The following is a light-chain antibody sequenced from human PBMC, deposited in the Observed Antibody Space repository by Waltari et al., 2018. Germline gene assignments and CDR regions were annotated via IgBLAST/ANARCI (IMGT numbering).Light chain of an antibody. V-gene: IGLV2-23*01. Sequence: QSALTQPASVSGSPAQSITISCTGTSSDVGSYNLVSWYQQHPGKAPKLMISEGNERPSGGSIRFSGAKSGNTASLTIAGLQAEDEADYYCCSYAGSNTVLFGGGTKLTVL. CDR1: SSDVGSYNL. CDR2: EGN. J-gene: IGLJ2*01. CDR3: CSYAGSNTVL.